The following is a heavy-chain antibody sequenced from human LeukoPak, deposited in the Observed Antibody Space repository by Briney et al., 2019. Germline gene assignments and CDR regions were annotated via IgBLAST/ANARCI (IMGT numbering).Heavy chain of an antibody. Sequence: GGSLRLSRAASGLVFDDYSMHWVRQTPGKGLEWISVINWDGSGTYYAESLKGRFTISRDNGDSTLYLQMNNLRTDDTALYYCASEGGYKGPFDCWGRGTLVTVSS. J-gene: IGHJ4*02. D-gene: IGHD3-22*01. CDR3: ASEGGYKGPFDC. V-gene: IGHV3-43*01. CDR1: GLVFDDYS. CDR2: INWDGSGT.